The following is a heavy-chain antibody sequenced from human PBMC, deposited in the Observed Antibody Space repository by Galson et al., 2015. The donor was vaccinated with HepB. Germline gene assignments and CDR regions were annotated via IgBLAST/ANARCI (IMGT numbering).Heavy chain of an antibody. CDR1: GFTFFSYG. Sequence: SLRLSCAASGFTFFSYGMHWVRQAPGKGLEWVAIIYNDGSKKFYADSVKGRFTISRDNSKNTPYLQMNSLRAEDTAVYYCSRDPVRYFDWGDAFDIWGQGTMVTVSS. CDR3: SRDPVRYFDWGDAFDI. D-gene: IGHD3-9*01. CDR2: IYNDGSKK. J-gene: IGHJ3*02. V-gene: IGHV3-33*01.